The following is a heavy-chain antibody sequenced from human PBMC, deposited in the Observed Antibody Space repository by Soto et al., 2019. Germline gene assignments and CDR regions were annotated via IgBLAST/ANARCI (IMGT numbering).Heavy chain of an antibody. J-gene: IGHJ5*02. D-gene: IGHD3-10*01. CDR3: AKDHYHVDGANMVS. CDR2: ISGSGGGT. V-gene: IGHV3-23*01. Sequence: GGSLRLSCAASGFTFSSYAMSWVRQAPGKGLEWVSAISGSGGGTYYADSVKGRFTISRDNSKNTLYLQMNSLRAEDTAVYYCAKDHYHVDGANMVSWGQGTLVTVSS. CDR1: GFTFSSYA.